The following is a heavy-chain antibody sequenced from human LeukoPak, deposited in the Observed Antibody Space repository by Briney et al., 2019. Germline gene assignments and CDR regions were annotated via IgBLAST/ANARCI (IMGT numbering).Heavy chain of an antibody. J-gene: IGHJ3*02. CDR1: GVTFRNYW. CDR2: IDKEGNER. V-gene: IGHV3-7*03. D-gene: IGHD2-15*01. Sequence: GGSLRLSCAVSGVTFRNYWMSWVRQAPGKRLEWAANIDKEGNERSYVASVKGRFTISRDNAKNSLYLQMNSLGAEDTAMYYCALYCSSASCHDAFDIWGRGTMVTVSS. CDR3: ALYCSSASCHDAFDI.